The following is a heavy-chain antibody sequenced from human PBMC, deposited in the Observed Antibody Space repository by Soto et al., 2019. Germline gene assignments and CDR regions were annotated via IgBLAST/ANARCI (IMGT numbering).Heavy chain of an antibody. CDR2: ISGSGGTT. CDR3: AKPPYSSSSYYYYGMDV. V-gene: IGHV3-23*01. CDR1: GFTFSSYG. J-gene: IGHJ6*02. Sequence: PGGSLRLSCAASGFTFSSYGMTWVRQAPGKGLEWVSAISGSGGTTYHAHSVKGRFTISRDNSKNTLYLQMNSLRAEDAAVYYCAKPPYSSSSYYYYGMDVWGQGTTVTVSS. D-gene: IGHD6-6*01.